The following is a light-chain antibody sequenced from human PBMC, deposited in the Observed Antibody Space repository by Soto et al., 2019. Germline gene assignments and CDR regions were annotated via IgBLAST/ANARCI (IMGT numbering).Light chain of an antibody. V-gene: IGKV3-15*01. CDR2: GAS. CDR1: QRVGSS. J-gene: IGKJ4*01. Sequence: EIVMTQSPAALSVPPGERATLSCRASQRVGSSLAWYQQKRGQTPRLLIHGASTRATGIPARFSGSGSGTEFTLTISSLQSEDFAVYYCQQYNNWLSFGGGTKVEIK. CDR3: QQYNNWLS.